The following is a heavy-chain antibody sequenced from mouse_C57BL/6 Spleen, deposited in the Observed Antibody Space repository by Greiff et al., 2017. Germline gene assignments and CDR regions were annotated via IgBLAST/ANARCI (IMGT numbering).Heavy chain of an antibody. Sequence: VKLVESGAELVKPGASVKISCKASGYAFSSYWMNWVKQRPGKGLEWIGQIYPGDGDTNYNGKFKGKATLTADKSSSTAYMQLSSLTSEDSAVYFCARWDSNYDWYFDVWGTGTTVTVSS. CDR3: ARWDSNYDWYFDV. CDR2: IYPGDGDT. CDR1: GYAFSSYW. V-gene: IGHV1-80*01. D-gene: IGHD2-5*01. J-gene: IGHJ1*03.